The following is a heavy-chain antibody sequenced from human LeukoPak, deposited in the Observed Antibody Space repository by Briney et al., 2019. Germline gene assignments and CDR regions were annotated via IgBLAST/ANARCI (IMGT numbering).Heavy chain of an antibody. D-gene: IGHD6-13*01. J-gene: IGHJ4*02. CDR1: GGTFSSYT. CDR3: ARGGAAAGIDY. CDR2: IIPILGIT. Sequence: SVKVSCKAAGGTFSSYTISWVRQAPGQGLEWMGRIIPILGITNYAQKFQGRVTITADKSTSTAYMELSSLRSEDTAVYYCARGGAAAGIDYWGQGTLVTVSS. V-gene: IGHV1-69*02.